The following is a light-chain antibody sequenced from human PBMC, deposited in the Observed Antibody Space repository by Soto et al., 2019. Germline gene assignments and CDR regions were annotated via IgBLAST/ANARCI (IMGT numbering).Light chain of an antibody. V-gene: IGLV1-44*01. CDR1: SSNIGSHT. J-gene: IGLJ1*01. Sequence: QSVLTQPPSASGTPGQRVTISCSGSSSNIGSHTVNWYQQLPGTAPKLLIYSNTHRPSGVPDRFSGSKSGTSASLAISGLQSEDEADYYCAAWDDSLNGRVFGTGTTVTVL. CDR2: SNT. CDR3: AAWDDSLNGRV.